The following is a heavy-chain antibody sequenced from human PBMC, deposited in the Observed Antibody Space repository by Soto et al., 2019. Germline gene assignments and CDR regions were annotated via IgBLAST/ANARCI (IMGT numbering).Heavy chain of an antibody. CDR1: EFTVSSKY. CDR3: ARGAAYYDFWSGHYTSYTYYGMDV. CDR2: IDTAGRA. V-gene: IGHV3-53*01. D-gene: IGHD3-3*01. Sequence: EVQLVESGGGLIQPGGSLRVSCAASEFTVSSKYMTWVRQAPGKGLEWVSVIDTAGRANYAESVKGRFTNSRDNSKNTLYLQMNSLRVEDTAVYYCARGAAYYDFWSGHYTSYTYYGMDVWGQGTTVTVS. J-gene: IGHJ6*02.